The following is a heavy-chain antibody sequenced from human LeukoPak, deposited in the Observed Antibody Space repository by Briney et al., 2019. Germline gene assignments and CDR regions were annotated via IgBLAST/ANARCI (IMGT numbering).Heavy chain of an antibody. V-gene: IGHV3-7*01. CDR2: IKQDGSER. CDR3: ARGRPLGANFWLY. D-gene: IGHD3-16*01. Sequence: PGGSLRLSCAASGFTFSSYWMSRVRQAPGRGLEWVANIKQDGSERNYVDSVKGRFTISRDNAKNSLFLQMNSLRAEDTAVYYCARGRPLGANFWLYWGQGPLVTVSS. J-gene: IGHJ1*01. CDR1: GFTFSSYW.